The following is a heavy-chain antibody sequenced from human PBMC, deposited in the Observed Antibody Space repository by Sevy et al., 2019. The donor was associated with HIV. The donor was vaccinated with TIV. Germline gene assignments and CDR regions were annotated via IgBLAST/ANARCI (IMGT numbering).Heavy chain of an antibody. Sequence: GGSLRLSCAASGFTFATYWMTWVRQAPGKGLEWVAYIKQDGTDKYYIDSVNGRFTISRDNAKNSLYLHMSGLRAEDTAVYYCARALADWGSFHYSSWGRGTLVTVSS. CDR3: ARALADWGSFHYSS. CDR2: IKQDGTDK. CDR1: GFTFATYW. J-gene: IGHJ4*02. D-gene: IGHD3-16*02. V-gene: IGHV3-7*01.